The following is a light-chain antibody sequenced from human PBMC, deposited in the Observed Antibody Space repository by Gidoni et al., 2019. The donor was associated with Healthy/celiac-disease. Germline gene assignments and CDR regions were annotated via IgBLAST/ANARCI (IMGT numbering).Light chain of an antibody. CDR1: SSNIGAGYH. J-gene: IGLJ2*01. CDR3: QSYDSSLSGSGV. V-gene: IGLV1-40*01. Sequence: QSVLTQPPSVSGAPGQRVPISCTGSSSNIGAGYHVPWYQQLPGTAPKLLIYGNSNRPSGVPDRFSGSKSGTSASLVITGLQAEDEADYYCQSYDSSLSGSGVFGGGTKLTVL. CDR2: GNS.